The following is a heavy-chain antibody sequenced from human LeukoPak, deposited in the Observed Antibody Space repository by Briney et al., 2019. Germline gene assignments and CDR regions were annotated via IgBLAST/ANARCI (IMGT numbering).Heavy chain of an antibody. CDR2: IYYSGST. D-gene: IGHD5-18*01. J-gene: IGHJ4*02. V-gene: IGHV4-59*08. Sequence: SETLSLTCTVSVGSISSYYWSWLRQPPGKGLEWIGYIYYSGSTNYNPSLKSRVTISVDTSKNQFSLKLSSVTAADTAVYYCARFGHSYGLDYWGQGTLVTVSS. CDR3: ARFGHSYGLDY. CDR1: VGSISSYY.